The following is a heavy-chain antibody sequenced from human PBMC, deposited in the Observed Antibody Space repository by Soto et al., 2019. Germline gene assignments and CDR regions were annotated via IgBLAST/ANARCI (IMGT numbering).Heavy chain of an antibody. Sequence: QVQLQQWGAGLVKPSETLSLSCAVYGQSFSGHSWAWIRQPPGKGLEWIGEINESGSTYYNPSLKSLVAISKDTSKNQFSLKLSSVSAADTAAYFCARGSGIVALPGELEDVNYDYWGQGTLVNVSS. CDR3: ARGSGIVALPGELEDVNYDY. V-gene: IGHV4-34*01. CDR2: INESGST. D-gene: IGHD1-1*01. J-gene: IGHJ4*02. CDR1: GQSFSGHS.